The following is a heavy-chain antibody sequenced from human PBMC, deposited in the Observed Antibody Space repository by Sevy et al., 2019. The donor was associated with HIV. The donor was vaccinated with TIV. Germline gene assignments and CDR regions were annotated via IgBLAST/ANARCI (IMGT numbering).Heavy chain of an antibody. D-gene: IGHD1-26*01. CDR3: AKRRVQSGLSHDGAHYGMVV. V-gene: IGHV3-23*01. Sequence: GGSLRLSCAASGFPFSSYAMSWVRQAPGRGLEWVSTLIGGGRRTYYADSVTGRFIISRDNSRNTLYLQMNSLRAEDTAIYYCAKRRVQSGLSHDGAHYGMVVCGRGTTVTVSS. CDR1: GFPFSSYA. J-gene: IGHJ6*02. CDR2: LIGGGRRT.